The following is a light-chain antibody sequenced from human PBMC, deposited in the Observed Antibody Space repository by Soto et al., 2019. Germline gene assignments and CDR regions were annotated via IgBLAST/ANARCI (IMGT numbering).Light chain of an antibody. CDR3: QQSYSTTWT. CDR2: AAS. V-gene: IGKV1-39*01. CDR1: QSISSY. Sequence: DIQMTQSPSSLSASVGDRVTITCRASQSISSYVNWYQQKPGKAPKLLIYAASSLQSVVPSRFSGSGSGTAVTLPISSLQPEDFATYYCQQSYSTTWTFGQVTKVEIK. J-gene: IGKJ1*01.